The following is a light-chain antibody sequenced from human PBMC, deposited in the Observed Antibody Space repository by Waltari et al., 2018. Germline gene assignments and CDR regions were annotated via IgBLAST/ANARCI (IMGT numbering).Light chain of an antibody. J-gene: IGLJ2*01. CDR3: CSYGGSDNFQI. V-gene: IGLV2-11*01. CDR1: SSDVGSFDY. CDR2: GVS. Sequence: QSALTQPRSVSGSPGQSVAISCTGTSSDVGSFDYVSWYQQYPGKVPKLLFFGVSQRTSAVPYRFSGSKSGNTAYLTISGLQAEDEADYYCCSYGGSDNFQIFGGGTKLTVL.